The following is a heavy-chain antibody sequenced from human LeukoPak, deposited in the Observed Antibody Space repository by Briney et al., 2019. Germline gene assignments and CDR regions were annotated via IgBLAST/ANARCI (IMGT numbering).Heavy chain of an antibody. J-gene: IGHJ4*02. D-gene: IGHD6-19*01. CDR1: GYTLTELS. CDR2: FDPEDGET. Sequence: GASVKVSCKVSGYTLTELSVHWVRQAPGKGLEWMGGFDPEDGETIYAQKFQGRVTMTEDTSTDTAYMELSSLRSEDTAVYYCATARLYSGWYYFDYWGQGTLVTVSS. CDR3: ATARLYSGWYYFDY. V-gene: IGHV1-24*01.